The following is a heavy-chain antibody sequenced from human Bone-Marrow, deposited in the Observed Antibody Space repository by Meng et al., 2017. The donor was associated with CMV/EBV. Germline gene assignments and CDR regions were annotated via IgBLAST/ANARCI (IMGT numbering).Heavy chain of an antibody. CDR3: ARASAYSSGWYYAFDI. CDR1: GGTFSSYA. Sequence: SVKVSCKASGGTFSSYAISWARQAPGQGLEWMGGIIPIFGTANYAQKFQGRVTITTDESTSTAYMELSSLRSEDTAVYYCARASAYSSGWYYAFDIWGQGTMVTVSS. J-gene: IGHJ3*02. D-gene: IGHD6-19*01. CDR2: IIPIFGTA. V-gene: IGHV1-69*05.